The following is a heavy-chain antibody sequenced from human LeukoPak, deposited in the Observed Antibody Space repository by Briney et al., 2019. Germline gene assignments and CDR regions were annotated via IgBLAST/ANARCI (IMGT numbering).Heavy chain of an antibody. CDR3: ARGGRDSSGWYGDY. CDR2: ISGYNANT. V-gene: IGHV1-18*01. D-gene: IGHD6-19*01. Sequence: GASVKVSCKASGYTFTSYGISWVRQAPGQGLEWMGWISGYNANTEYAQKFQGRVTMTTDTSTSTAYMELRSLRSDDTAVYYCARGGRDSSGWYGDYWGQGTLVTVSS. CDR1: GYTFTSYG. J-gene: IGHJ4*02.